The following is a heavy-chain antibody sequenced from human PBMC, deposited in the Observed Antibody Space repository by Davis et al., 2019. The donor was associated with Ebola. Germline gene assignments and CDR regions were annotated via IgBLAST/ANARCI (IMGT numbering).Heavy chain of an antibody. CDR1: GYTFTSYY. CDR3: ARDRIVATWFDP. CDR2: INPSGGST. Sequence: ASVKVSCKASGYTFTSYYMHWVQQAPGQGLEWMGIINPSGGSTSYAQKFQGRVTMTRNTSTSTVYMELSSLRSDDTAVYYCARDRIVATWFDPWGQGTLVTVSS. V-gene: IGHV1-46*01. J-gene: IGHJ5*02. D-gene: IGHD5-12*01.